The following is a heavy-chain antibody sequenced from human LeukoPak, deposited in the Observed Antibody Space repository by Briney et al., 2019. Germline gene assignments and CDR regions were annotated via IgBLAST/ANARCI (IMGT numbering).Heavy chain of an antibody. Sequence: AESLKISCKGSGYSLTSYWIGWVRQMPEKGLEWMGIMHPGDSDTRYSPSFQGQVTISADKSISTAYLQWSSLKASDTAMYFCATYAGSYSIYFQHWGQGTLVTVSS. CDR2: MHPGDSDT. V-gene: IGHV5-51*01. CDR1: GYSLTSYW. CDR3: ATYAGSYSIYFQH. J-gene: IGHJ1*01. D-gene: IGHD3-10*01.